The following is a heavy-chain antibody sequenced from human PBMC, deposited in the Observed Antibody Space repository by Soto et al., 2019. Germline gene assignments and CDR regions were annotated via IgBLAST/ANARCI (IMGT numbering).Heavy chain of an antibody. J-gene: IGHJ3*02. CDR3: ARGGDMITFGGVIVMNAFDI. CDR1: GFTFSSYS. CDR2: ISSSSSTI. D-gene: IGHD3-16*02. Sequence: PGGSLRLTCAASGFTFSSYSMNWVRQAPGKGLEWVSYISSSSSTIYYADSVKGRFTISRDNAKNSLYLQMNSLRAKDTAVYYCARGGDMITFGGVIVMNAFDIWGQGTMVTVSS. V-gene: IGHV3-48*01.